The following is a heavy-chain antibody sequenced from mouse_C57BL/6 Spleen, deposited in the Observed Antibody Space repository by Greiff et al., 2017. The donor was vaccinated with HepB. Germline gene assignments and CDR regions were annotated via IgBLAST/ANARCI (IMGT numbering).Heavy chain of an antibody. CDR2: IDPENGDT. J-gene: IGHJ1*03. CDR3: TTLITTVDWYFDV. V-gene: IGHV14-4*01. CDR1: GFNIKDDY. Sequence: EVQLQESGAELVRPGASVKLSCTASGFNIKDDYMHWVKQRPEQGLEWIGWIDPENGDTEYASKFQGKATITADTSSNTAYLQLSSLTSEDTAVYYCTTLITTVDWYFDVWGTGTTVTVSS. D-gene: IGHD1-1*01.